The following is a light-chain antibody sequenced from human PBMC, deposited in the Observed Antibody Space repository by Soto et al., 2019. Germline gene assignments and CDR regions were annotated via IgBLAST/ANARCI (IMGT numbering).Light chain of an antibody. Sequence: DIVMTQSPDSLAVSLGERATINCKSSQSVLYSSNTKNYLAWYQQKPGQPPKLLIYWASTRESGVPDRFSGSGSGTDFTLTISSLQAEVAAVYYCQQYYSLFTFGPGTKVDIK. CDR3: QQYYSLFT. CDR2: WAS. CDR1: QSVLYSSNTKNY. V-gene: IGKV4-1*01. J-gene: IGKJ3*01.